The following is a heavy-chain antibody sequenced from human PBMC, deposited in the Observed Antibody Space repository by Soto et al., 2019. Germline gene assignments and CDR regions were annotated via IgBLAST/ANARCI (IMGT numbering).Heavy chain of an antibody. V-gene: IGHV1-24*01. CDR1: GYTLTELS. J-gene: IGHJ4*02. Sequence: QVQLVQSGAEVKKPGASVKVSCKVSGYTLTELSMHWVRQAPGKGLEWMGGFDPEDGETIYAQKFQGRVTMTEDTSTDTAYMELSSLRSEDTAVYYCATVSGAMHPMDGTPREFDYWGQGTLVTVSS. CDR2: FDPEDGET. D-gene: IGHD1-26*01. CDR3: ATVSGAMHPMDGTPREFDY.